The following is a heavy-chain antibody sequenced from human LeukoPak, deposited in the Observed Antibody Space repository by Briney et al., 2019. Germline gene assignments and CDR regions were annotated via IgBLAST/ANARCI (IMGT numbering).Heavy chain of an antibody. D-gene: IGHD3-22*01. CDR3: ARLFRLYYYDSSGYYEDY. J-gene: IGHJ4*02. CDR2: ISPSSHYI. V-gene: IGHV3-21*04. Sequence: GGSLRLSCAGSGFTFSNYSINWVRQAPGKGLEWVSSISPSSHYIYYADSVRGRFTISRNNAKNSLYLQMNSLRAEDTAVYYCARLFRLYYYDSSGYYEDYWGQGTLVTVSS. CDR1: GFTFSNYS.